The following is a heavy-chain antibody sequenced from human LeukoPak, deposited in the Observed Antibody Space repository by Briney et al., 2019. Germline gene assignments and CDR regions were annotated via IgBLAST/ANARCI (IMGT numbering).Heavy chain of an antibody. CDR1: GGSISSSSYY. J-gene: IGHJ6*03. D-gene: IGHD5-24*01. CDR3: ARHLGRDGYNFYYYYYYMDV. V-gene: IGHV4-39*01. Sequence: PSETLSLTCTVSGGSISSSSYYWGWLRQPPGKGLEWIGSIYYSGSTYYNPSLKSRVTISVDTSKNQFSLQLSSVTAADTAVYYCARHLGRDGYNFYYYYYYMDVWGKGTTVTISS. CDR2: IYYSGST.